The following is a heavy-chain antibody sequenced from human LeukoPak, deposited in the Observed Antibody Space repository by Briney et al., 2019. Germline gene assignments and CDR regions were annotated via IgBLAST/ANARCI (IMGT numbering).Heavy chain of an antibody. CDR3: ARDLSSSSLGYFDY. CDR2: IIPIFGTA. CDR1: GGTFSSYA. J-gene: IGHJ4*02. Sequence: ASVKVSCKASGGTFSSYAISWVRQAPGQGLEWMGGIIPIFGTANYAQKFQGRVTITADESTSTAYMELSSLRSEDTAVYYCARDLSSSSLGYFDYWGQGTLVTVSS. V-gene: IGHV1-69*13. D-gene: IGHD6-6*01.